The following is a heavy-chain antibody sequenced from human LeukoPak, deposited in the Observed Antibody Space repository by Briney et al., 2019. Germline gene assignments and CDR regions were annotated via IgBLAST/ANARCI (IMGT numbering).Heavy chain of an antibody. CDR1: GFTFSSYW. Sequence: QPGGSLRLSCATSGFTFSSYWMSWVRQAPGKLLEWVANINQDGSEKYYVDSVKGRFTISRDNAKNSLYLQMNSLRAGDTGVYYCARDSRYSSGWYLILLDYCGQGTLVTASS. V-gene: IGHV3-7*01. CDR3: ARDSRYSSGWYLILLDY. J-gene: IGHJ4*02. D-gene: IGHD6-19*01. CDR2: INQDGSEK.